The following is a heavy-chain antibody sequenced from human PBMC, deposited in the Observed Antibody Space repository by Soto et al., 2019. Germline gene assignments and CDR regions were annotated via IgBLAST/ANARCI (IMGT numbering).Heavy chain of an antibody. CDR1: GYTFTGYY. CDR3: ARARHSSSPNYYYYGKDV. D-gene: IGHD6-6*01. CDR2: INPNSGGT. V-gene: IGHV1-2*04. Sequence: ASVKVSCKASGYTFTGYYMHWVRQAPGQGLEWMGWINPNSGGTNYAQKFQGWVTMTSDTSISTAYMELSRLRSDDTAVYYCARARHSSSPNYYYYGKDVWGQGNTVTVSS. J-gene: IGHJ6*02.